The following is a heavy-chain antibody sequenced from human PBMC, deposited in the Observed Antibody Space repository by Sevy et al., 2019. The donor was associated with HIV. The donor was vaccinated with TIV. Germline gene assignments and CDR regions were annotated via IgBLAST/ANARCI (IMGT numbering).Heavy chain of an antibody. D-gene: IGHD6-6*01. CDR3: AKDTVFGSSSAYYYYYGMDV. CDR1: GFTFSSYA. Sequence: GGSLRLSCAASGFTFSSYAMSWVRQAPGKGLEWVSAISGSGGSTYYADSVKGRFTNSRDNSKNTLYLQMNSLRAEDTAVYYCAKDTVFGSSSAYYYYYGMDVWGQGTTVTVSS. CDR2: ISGSGGST. J-gene: IGHJ6*02. V-gene: IGHV3-23*01.